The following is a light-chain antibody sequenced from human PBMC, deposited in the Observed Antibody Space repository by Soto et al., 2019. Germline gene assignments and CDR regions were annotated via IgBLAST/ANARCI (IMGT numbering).Light chain of an antibody. CDR3: QQYGSSVT. V-gene: IGKV3-20*01. Sequence: EIVLTQSPGTLSLSPGERATLSCRASQSDSSSYLAWYQQKPGQAPRLLIYGASSRATGIPDRFSGSGSGTDFTLTISILEPEDLAVYYCQQYGSSVTFGQGTKVDIK. CDR1: QSDSSSY. CDR2: GAS. J-gene: IGKJ1*01.